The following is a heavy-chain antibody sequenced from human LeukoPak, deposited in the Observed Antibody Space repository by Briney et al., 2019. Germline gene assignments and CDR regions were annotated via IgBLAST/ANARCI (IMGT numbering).Heavy chain of an antibody. J-gene: IGHJ4*02. V-gene: IGHV3-33*01. Sequence: PGGSLRLSCAASGFTFSNYAMHWVRQAPGKGLEYVAVIWHDGSNKYYADSVKGRFTISRDNSKNTLHLQMNSLRAEDTAVYFCARGWLVGYYFDYWGQGTLVTVSS. CDR1: GFTFSNYA. CDR2: IWHDGSNK. D-gene: IGHD2-15*01. CDR3: ARGWLVGYYFDY.